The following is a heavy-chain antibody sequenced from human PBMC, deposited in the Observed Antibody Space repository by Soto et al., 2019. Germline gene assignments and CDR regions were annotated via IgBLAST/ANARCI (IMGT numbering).Heavy chain of an antibody. CDR1: GGSFSGYH. V-gene: IGHV4-34*01. CDR2: INHSGST. CDR3: ARVRRWYSSSSRPSAGYFDY. Sequence: PSETLSLTCAVYGGSFSGYHWSWIRQPPGKGLEWIGEINHSGSTNYNPSLKSRVTISVDTSKNQFSLKLSSVTAADTAVYYCARVRRWYSSSSRPSAGYFDYWGQGTLVTVSS. D-gene: IGHD6-6*01. J-gene: IGHJ4*02.